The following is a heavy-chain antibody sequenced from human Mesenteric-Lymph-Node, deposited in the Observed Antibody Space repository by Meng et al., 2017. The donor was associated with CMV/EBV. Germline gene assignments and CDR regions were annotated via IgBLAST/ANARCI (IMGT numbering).Heavy chain of an antibody. D-gene: IGHD1-26*01. J-gene: IGHJ4*02. CDR3: AKDLSLISGYFDY. V-gene: IGHV3-23*01. CDR2: IVLSGSTT. CDR1: GFTFSSDA. Sequence: ASGFTFSSDAMSWVRQAPGKGLGWVSSIVLSGSTTYYGDSVKGRFTISRDSSKNTLYLQMNSLRAEDTAVYYCAKDLSLISGYFDYWGQGTLVTVSS.